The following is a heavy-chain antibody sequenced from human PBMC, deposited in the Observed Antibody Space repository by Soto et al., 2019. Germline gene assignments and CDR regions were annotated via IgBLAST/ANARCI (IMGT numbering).Heavy chain of an antibody. Sequence: KGSRNTSGYTYTRYHINLLRIETGQGLEWMGWMNPNSGNTGYAQKFQGRVTMTRNTSISTAYMELRSLRSDDTAVYYCARGNYDSSDTSPLDYYYYYGMDVWGQGTTVTVSS. CDR2: MNPNSGNT. J-gene: IGHJ6*02. V-gene: IGHV1-8*01. D-gene: IGHD3-22*01. CDR1: GYTYTRYH. CDR3: ARGNYDSSDTSPLDYYYYYGMDV.